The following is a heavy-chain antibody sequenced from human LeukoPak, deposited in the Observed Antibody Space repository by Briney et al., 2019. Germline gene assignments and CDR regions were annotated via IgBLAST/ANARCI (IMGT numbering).Heavy chain of an antibody. CDR3: ARVEGRDGYNYDY. J-gene: IGHJ4*02. V-gene: IGHV3-30*02. D-gene: IGHD5-24*01. CDR2: ILSDGSYE. CDR1: GFSLSRNG. Sequence: PGGSLRLSCATSGFSLSRNGMHWVRQAPGQGLEWVAFILSDGSYEYYADSVKGRFTISRDTSRNTLYLQMNSLRAEDTAVYYCARVEGRDGYNYDYWGQGTLVTVSS.